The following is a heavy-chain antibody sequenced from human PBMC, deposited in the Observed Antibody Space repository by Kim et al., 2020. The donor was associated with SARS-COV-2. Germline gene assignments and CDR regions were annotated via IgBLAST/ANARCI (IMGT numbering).Heavy chain of an antibody. CDR2: ISWNSGSI. CDR1: GFTFGDYA. J-gene: IGHJ4*02. D-gene: IGHD6-19*01. CDR3: ARRLYSSGPEDY. V-gene: IGHV3-9*01. Sequence: GGSLRLSCAASGFTFGDYAMHWVRQAPGKGLEWVSGISWNSGSIGYADSVKGRFTISRDNAKNSLYLQMNSLRAEDTALYYCARRLYSSGPEDYWGQGTLVTVSS.